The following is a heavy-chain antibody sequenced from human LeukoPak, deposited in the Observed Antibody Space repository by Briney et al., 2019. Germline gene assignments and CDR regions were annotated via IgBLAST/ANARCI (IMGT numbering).Heavy chain of an antibody. CDR3: ARPEESGCSGGSCYSYNY. J-gene: IGHJ4*02. Sequence: SETLSLTCTVSGGSTNNYYWSWIRQPPGKGLEWIGYVYYSGSTNYNPSLKSRVSIPLVTSNNQFSLNLRSVTAADTAVYYCARPEESGCSGGSCYSYNYWGQGILVTVSS. V-gene: IGHV4-59*08. CDR2: VYYSGST. D-gene: IGHD2-15*01. CDR1: GGSTNNYY.